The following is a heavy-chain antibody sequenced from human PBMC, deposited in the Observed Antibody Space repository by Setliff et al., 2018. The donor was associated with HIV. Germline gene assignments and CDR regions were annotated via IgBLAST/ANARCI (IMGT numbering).Heavy chain of an antibody. J-gene: IGHJ6*03. CDR3: ARDQEYVIVVAASMNMPGYLHYYYMDV. CDR2: INQDASKK. V-gene: IGHV3-7*03. Sequence: SGGSLRLSCEASGFTFSSYWMSWVRQAPGKGLEWVANINQDASKKYYVDSVKGRFTISRDNAKNSLSLQMNSLRVEDTAVYFCARDQEYVIVVAASMNMPGYLHYYYMDVWGRGSTVTVSS. D-gene: IGHD2-2*01. CDR1: GFTFSSYW.